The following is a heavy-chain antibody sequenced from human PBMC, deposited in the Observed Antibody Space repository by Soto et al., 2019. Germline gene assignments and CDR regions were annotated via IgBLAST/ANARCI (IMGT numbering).Heavy chain of an antibody. J-gene: IGHJ6*02. CDR1: GYSLTSYY. D-gene: IGHD6-19*01. Sequence: ASVRVSCKASGYSLTSYYMHWVRQAPGQGLEWMGIINPSGGSTSYAQKFQGRVTMTRDTSTSTVYMELSSLRSEDTAVYYCARREQWLVPPYYYYYGMDVWGQGTTVTVSS. CDR3: ARREQWLVPPYYYYYGMDV. V-gene: IGHV1-46*01. CDR2: INPSGGST.